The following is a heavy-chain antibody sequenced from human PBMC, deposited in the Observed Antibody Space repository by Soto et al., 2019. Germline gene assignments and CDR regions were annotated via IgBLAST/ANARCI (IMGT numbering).Heavy chain of an antibody. Sequence: PFVILPLPWTVVWGSISNFCGSRIRQPPGKGLEWIGYIYYSGSTNYNPSLKSRVTISVDTSKNQFSLKLSSVTAADTAVYYCARVYYDSSGYYQIDYWGQRTLVTVSS. J-gene: IGHJ4*02. V-gene: IGHV4-59*01. CDR2: IYYSGST. D-gene: IGHD3-22*01. CDR3: ARVYYDSSGYYQIDY. CDR1: WGSISNFC.